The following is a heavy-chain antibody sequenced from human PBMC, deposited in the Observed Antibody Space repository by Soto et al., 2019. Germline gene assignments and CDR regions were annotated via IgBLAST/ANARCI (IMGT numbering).Heavy chain of an antibody. CDR2: IIPIFGTA. D-gene: IGHD3-22*01. CDR1: GGTFSSYA. Sequence: ASVKVSCKASGGTFSSYAISWVRQAPGQGLEWMGGIIPIFGTANYAQKFQGRVTITADESTSTAYMELSSLRSEDTAVYYCARSRLHYDDYYYGMDVWGQGTTVTVSS. CDR3: ARSRLHYDDYYYGMDV. V-gene: IGHV1-69*13. J-gene: IGHJ6*02.